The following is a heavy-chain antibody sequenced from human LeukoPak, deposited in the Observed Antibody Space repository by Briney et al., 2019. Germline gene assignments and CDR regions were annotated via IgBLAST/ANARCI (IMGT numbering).Heavy chain of an antibody. Sequence: PGGSLRLSCAASGFTFSSYAMQWVRQAPGKRLEYVSAISSDGGYTYYADSVKGRFTISRDNSKNTLYLQMSSLKTEDTAVYYCTGVSGASFDYWGQGTLVTVSS. V-gene: IGHV3-64*02. J-gene: IGHJ4*02. CDR2: ISSDGGYT. CDR1: GFTFSSYA. CDR3: TGVSGASFDY.